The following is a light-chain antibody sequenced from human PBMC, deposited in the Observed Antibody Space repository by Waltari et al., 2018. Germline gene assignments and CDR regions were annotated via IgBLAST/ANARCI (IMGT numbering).Light chain of an antibody. CDR3: QQSYNDVWT. V-gene: IGKV1-39*01. J-gene: IGKJ1*01. CDR2: AAS. CDR1: QSISTY. Sequence: DIQMTQSPSSLSAFVGDRVTITCRASQSISTYLHWYQQKPGKAPKVLIYAASSLQSGVPSRFSGSGSGTDFTLTISSLQPEDFATYYCQQSYNDVWTFGQGTKVEIK.